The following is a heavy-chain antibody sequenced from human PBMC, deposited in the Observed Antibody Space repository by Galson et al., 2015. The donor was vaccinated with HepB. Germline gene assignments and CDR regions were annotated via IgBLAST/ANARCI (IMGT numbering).Heavy chain of an antibody. Sequence: SLRLSCAASGFIVSNNYMNWVRQAPGKGLEWVSVLYTGGNTYYADAVKGRLTISRDYSKNTLYLQMNSLRTEDTAVYYCVRRHYYYSSAHYFPDYWGQGTRVTVSS. V-gene: IGHV3-66*01. J-gene: IGHJ4*02. D-gene: IGHD3-22*01. CDR2: LYTGGNT. CDR1: GFIVSNNY. CDR3: VRRHYYYSSAHYFPDY.